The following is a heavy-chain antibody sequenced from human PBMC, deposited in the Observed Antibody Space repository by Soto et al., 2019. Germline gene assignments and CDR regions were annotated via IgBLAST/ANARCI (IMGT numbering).Heavy chain of an antibody. CDR2: ILYDGGNK. J-gene: IGHJ4*02. CDR3: ARDLRGIQDRYYFDN. V-gene: IGHV3-30-3*01. CDR1: GFAFNKYS. Sequence: QVQLVESGGGVVQPGRSLRLSCAASGFAFNKYSMHWVRQAPGKGLEWVGVILYDGGNKSYADSVKGRLTISRDNPKTTLYLPVNSLRGDDTAISYCARDLRGIQDRYYFDNWGRGTLVTVSS. D-gene: IGHD5-18*01.